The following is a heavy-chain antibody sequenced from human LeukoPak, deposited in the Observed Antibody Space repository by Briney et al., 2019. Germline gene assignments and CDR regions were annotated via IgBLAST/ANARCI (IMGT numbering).Heavy chain of an antibody. J-gene: IGHJ3*02. D-gene: IGHD3-22*01. CDR1: GFSFTNYG. CDR3: AREMIVVVYAFDI. CDR2: ISSSGANT. V-gene: IGHV3-23*01. Sequence: GGSLRLSCAASGFSFTNYGMSWVRQAPGKGLEWVSSISSSGANTYYADSVKGRFTISRDNSKNTLYLEMNSLRAEDTAVYYCAREMIVVVYAFDIWGQGTMVTVSP.